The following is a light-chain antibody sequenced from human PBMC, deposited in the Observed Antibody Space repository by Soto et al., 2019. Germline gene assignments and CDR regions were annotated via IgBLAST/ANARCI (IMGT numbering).Light chain of an antibody. V-gene: IGKV3-20*01. Sequence: EIVLTQSPGTLSLSPGERATLSCRASQYLSSSYLVWYQQKPGQAPRLLIYAASSRATGIPDRFSGSGSATEYTLTISRLEPEDFAVYYCQQQATFGQGTKLEIK. CDR3: QQQAT. J-gene: IGKJ2*01. CDR1: QYLSSSY. CDR2: AAS.